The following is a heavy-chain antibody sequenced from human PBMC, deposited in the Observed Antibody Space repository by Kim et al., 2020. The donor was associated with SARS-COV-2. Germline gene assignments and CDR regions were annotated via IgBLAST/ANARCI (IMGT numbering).Heavy chain of an antibody. V-gene: IGHV3-48*02. D-gene: IGHD3-22*01. J-gene: IGHJ4*02. Sequence: GGSLRLSCAASGFTFSSYSMNWVRQAPGKGLEWVSYISSSSSTIYYADSVKGRFTISRDNAKNSLYLQMNSLRDEDTAVYYCASVLGYDSSGYYYFDYWGQGTLVTVSS. CDR2: ISSSSSTI. CDR1: GFTFSSYS. CDR3: ASVLGYDSSGYYYFDY.